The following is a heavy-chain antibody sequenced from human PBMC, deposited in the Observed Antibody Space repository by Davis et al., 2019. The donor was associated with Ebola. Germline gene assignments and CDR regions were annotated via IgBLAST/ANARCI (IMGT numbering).Heavy chain of an antibody. CDR1: GYRFTSYW. Sequence: GESLKISCKGSGYRFTSYWIGWVRQMPGRGLQWMGIIYPDDSDTTYSPSFQGQITISADRSISTAYLQWSSLKASDTAIYYCARSVAARQGNGMDVWGQGTLVTVSS. CDR3: ARSVAARQGNGMDV. V-gene: IGHV5-51*01. D-gene: IGHD6-6*01. J-gene: IGHJ6*02. CDR2: IYPDDSDT.